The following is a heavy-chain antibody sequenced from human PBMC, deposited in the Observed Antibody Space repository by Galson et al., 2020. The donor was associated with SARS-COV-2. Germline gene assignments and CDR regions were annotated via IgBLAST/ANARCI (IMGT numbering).Heavy chain of an antibody. Sequence: GESLKISCAASGFTFSSYAMSWVRQAPGKGLEWVSVIYSGGSTYYADSVKGRFTISRDNSKNTLYLQMNSLRAEDTAVYYCATDYSSGWYRGAFDIWGQGTMVTVSS. J-gene: IGHJ3*02. D-gene: IGHD6-19*01. V-gene: IGHV3-23*03. CDR2: IYSGGST. CDR1: GFTFSSYA. CDR3: ATDYSSGWYRGAFDI.